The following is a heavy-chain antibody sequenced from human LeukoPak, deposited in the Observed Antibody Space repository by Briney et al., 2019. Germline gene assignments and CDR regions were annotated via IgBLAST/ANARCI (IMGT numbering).Heavy chain of an antibody. CDR3: ARGRYSSSHYYGMDV. CDR2: IFYSGSI. V-gene: IGHV4-59*08. D-gene: IGHD6-13*01. J-gene: IGHJ6*02. Sequence: PSETLSLTCTISGGSIRSYYWSWIRQPPGKGLEWIGHIFYSGSINYNPSLKSRVTISVDTSKNQFSLKLSSVTAADTAVYYCARGRYSSSHYYGMDVWGQGTTVTVSS. CDR1: GGSIRSYY.